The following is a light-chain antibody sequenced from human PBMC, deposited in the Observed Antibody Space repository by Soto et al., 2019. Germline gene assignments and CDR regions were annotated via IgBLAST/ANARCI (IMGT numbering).Light chain of an antibody. CDR2: GAS. CDR1: QSVSDN. CDR3: QQSYSWPYT. Sequence: EIVMTQSPAPLSVSPGERVTLSCRASQSVSDNLAWYQQKPGQAPRLLIYGASTSATTTPARFSGSGSGPELTLTISSLQSEDFAVYFCQQSYSWPYTCGQGTKLDI. V-gene: IGKV3-15*01. J-gene: IGKJ2*01.